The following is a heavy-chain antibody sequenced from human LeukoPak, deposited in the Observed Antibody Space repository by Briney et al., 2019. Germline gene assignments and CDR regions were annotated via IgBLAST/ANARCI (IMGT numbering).Heavy chain of an antibody. Sequence: TGGSLRLSCAASGFTVSSNYMSWVRQAPGKGLEWVSVIYSGGSTYYADSVKGRFTISRDNSKNTLYLQMNSLRAEDTAVYYCARDSYYYDSSGYYRGYFQHWGQGTLVTVSS. D-gene: IGHD3-22*01. CDR1: GFTVSSNY. CDR2: IYSGGST. V-gene: IGHV3-66*02. CDR3: ARDSYYYDSSGYYRGYFQH. J-gene: IGHJ1*01.